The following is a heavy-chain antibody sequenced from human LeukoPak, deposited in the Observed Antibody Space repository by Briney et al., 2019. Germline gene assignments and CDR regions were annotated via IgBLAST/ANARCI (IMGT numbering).Heavy chain of an antibody. CDR3: SRQTVSCHDF. Sequence: GGSLRLSCAASGFRLSDSQMHWVRQAPGKGGEWGGHIRRRRDNYATAYGVAEQDRFTISRDYSTNMAYLQMNSLTADDTAVYYCSRQTVSCHDFWGQGTLVTVSS. V-gene: IGHV3-73*01. D-gene: IGHD2-2*01. CDR1: GFRLSDSQ. CDR2: IRRRRDNYAT. J-gene: IGHJ4*02.